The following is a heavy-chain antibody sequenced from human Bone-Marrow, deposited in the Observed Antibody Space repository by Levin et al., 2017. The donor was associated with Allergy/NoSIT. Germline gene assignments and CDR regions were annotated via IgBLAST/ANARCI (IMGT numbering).Heavy chain of an antibody. CDR1: GGSVGTDGHA. CDR3: ARVRNGDYPVGRYFDY. J-gene: IGHJ4*02. CDR2: IYYSGNS. V-gene: IGHV4-30-2*01. D-gene: IGHD4-17*01. Sequence: SETLSLTCAVSGGSVGTDGHAWSWLRQPPGTGLEWIGYIYYSGNSYHNRSLESRVTISEDKSRNQFSLNLTSVTAADTAVYFCARVRNGDYPVGRYFDYWGQGILVTVSS.